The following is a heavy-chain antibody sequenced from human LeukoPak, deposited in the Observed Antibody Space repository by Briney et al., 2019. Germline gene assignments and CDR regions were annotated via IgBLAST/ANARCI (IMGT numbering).Heavy chain of an antibody. CDR2: ISGSGGST. CDR3: AKDPVLMVYTTPDY. D-gene: IGHD2-8*01. V-gene: IGHV3-23*01. CDR1: GFTFSSYA. J-gene: IGHJ4*02. Sequence: GGSLRLSCAASGFTFSSYAMSWVRQAPGKGLEWVSAISGSGGSTFYADSVRGRFTISRDNSKNTLYLQMNSLRAEDAAVYYCAKDPVLMVYTTPDYWGQGTLVTVSS.